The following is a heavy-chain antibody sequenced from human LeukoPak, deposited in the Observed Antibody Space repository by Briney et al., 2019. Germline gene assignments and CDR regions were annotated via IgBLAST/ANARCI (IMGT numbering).Heavy chain of an antibody. J-gene: IGHJ3*02. CDR1: GDSISSYY. CDR3: ARSTRGYTYGYTDI. CDR2: VYYSGST. D-gene: IGHD5-18*01. V-gene: IGHV4-59*01. Sequence: PSETLSLTCTVSGDSISSYYWSWIRQPPGKGLEWIGCVYYSGSTNYNPSLKSRVTISLDTSENQFSLKLSSVTAADTALYYCARSTRGYTYGYTDIWGQGTMVTVSS.